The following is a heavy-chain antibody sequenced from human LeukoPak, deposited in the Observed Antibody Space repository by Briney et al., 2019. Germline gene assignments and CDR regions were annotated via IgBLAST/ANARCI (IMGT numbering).Heavy chain of an antibody. CDR3: ARASRSYYYYYYMDV. CDR1: GYTFTGYY. D-gene: IGHD6-13*01. V-gene: IGHV7-4-1*02. Sequence: GASVKVSCKASGYTFTGYYMHWVRQAPGQGLEWMGWINTNTGNPTYAQGFTGRFVFSLDTSVSTAYLQISSLKAEDTAVYYCARASRSYYYYYYMDVWGKGTTVTVS. J-gene: IGHJ6*03. CDR2: INTNTGNP.